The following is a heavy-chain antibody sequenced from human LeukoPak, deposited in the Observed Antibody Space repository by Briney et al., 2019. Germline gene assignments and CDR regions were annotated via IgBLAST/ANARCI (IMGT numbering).Heavy chain of an antibody. Sequence: PSETLSLTCTVSGGSVSSGTYFWTWVRQPPGKGLEWIGHIHYSVTTNYNPSLKSRVTISVDTSKNQFSLKLSSVTAADTAVYYCARDYGSSGWYGGVYYFDYWGQGTLVTVSS. CDR3: ARDYGSSGWYGGVYYFDY. CDR2: IHYSVTT. J-gene: IGHJ4*02. D-gene: IGHD6-19*01. V-gene: IGHV4-61*01. CDR1: GGSVSSGTYF.